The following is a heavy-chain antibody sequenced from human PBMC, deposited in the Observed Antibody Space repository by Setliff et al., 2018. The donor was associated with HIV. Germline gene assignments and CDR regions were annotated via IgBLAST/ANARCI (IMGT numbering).Heavy chain of an antibody. V-gene: IGHV4-39*07. CDR1: GGSISRGSHY. CDR3: AREVNWADY. Sequence: SETLSLTCTVSGGSISRGSHYWSWIRQPPGKGLEWIGSIYYSGSTNYNPSLKSRVTISVDTSKNQFSLKLSSVTAADTAVYYCAREVNWADYWGQGTLVTVSS. J-gene: IGHJ4*02. CDR2: IYYSGST. D-gene: IGHD7-27*01.